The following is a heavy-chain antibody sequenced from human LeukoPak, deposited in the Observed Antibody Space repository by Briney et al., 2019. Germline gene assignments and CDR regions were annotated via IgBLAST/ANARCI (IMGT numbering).Heavy chain of an antibody. Sequence: TSETLSLTCTVSGGSISSSSYYWGWIRQPPGKGLEWIGSIYYSGSTYYNPSLKSRVTISVDTAKNQFSLKLSSVTAADTAVYYCARHTGVVDYYYYYYGTDVWGQGTTVTVSS. CDR2: IYYSGST. CDR3: ARHTGVVDYYYYYYGTDV. D-gene: IGHD2-2*01. V-gene: IGHV4-39*01. CDR1: GGSISSSSYY. J-gene: IGHJ6*02.